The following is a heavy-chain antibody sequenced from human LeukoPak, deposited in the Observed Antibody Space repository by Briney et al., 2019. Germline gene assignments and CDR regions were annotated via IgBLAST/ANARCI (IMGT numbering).Heavy chain of an antibody. CDR1: GFTFSSYS. V-gene: IGHV3-21*01. CDR2: ISSSSSYI. D-gene: IGHD6-19*01. CDR3: ARDFRTMYSGGWLDI. Sequence: PGGSLRLSCAASGFTFSSYSMNWVRQAPGKGLEWVSSISSSSSYIYYADSVKGRFTISRDNAKNSLYLQMNSLRAEDTAVYYCARDFRTMYSGGWLDIWGQGTLVTVSS. J-gene: IGHJ5*02.